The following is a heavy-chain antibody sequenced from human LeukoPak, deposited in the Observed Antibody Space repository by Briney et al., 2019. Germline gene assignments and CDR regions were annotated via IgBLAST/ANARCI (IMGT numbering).Heavy chain of an antibody. Sequence: SETLSLTCTVSGFSIGDNYYWGWIRQPPGKGLEWIGNIYHTGTTYYNPSLKSRVTMSVDSSKNQFSLKLSSVTAADTAVYYCARGVEAARFDYWGQGTLVTVSS. CDR3: ARGVEAARFDY. D-gene: IGHD6-6*01. CDR1: GFSIGDNYY. CDR2: IYHTGTT. J-gene: IGHJ4*02. V-gene: IGHV4-38-2*02.